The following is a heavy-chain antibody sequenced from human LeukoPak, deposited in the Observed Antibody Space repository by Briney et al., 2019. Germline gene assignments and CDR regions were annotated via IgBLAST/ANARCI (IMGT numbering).Heavy chain of an antibody. CDR3: ARAHHYYDSSGYPDY. CDR1: GFTFSSYG. J-gene: IGHJ4*02. D-gene: IGHD3-22*01. V-gene: IGHV3-33*01. Sequence: GGSLRLSCAASGFTFSSYGMHWVRQAPGKGLEWVAVIWYDGSNKYYADSVKGRFTISRDNSKNTLYLQMNSLRAEDTAVYYCARAHHYYDSSGYPDYWGQGTLVTVSS. CDR2: IWYDGSNK.